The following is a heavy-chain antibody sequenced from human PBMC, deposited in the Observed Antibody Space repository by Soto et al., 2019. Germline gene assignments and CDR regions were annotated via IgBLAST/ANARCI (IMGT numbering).Heavy chain of an antibody. V-gene: IGHV1-69*13. J-gene: IGHJ5*02. CDR3: ARAIVGPTTTGWLDP. CDR1: GGTFSRYA. Sequence: SVKVSCKASGGTFSRYAISWVRQAPGQGLEWMGGIIPIFGTANYAQKFQGRVTITADESTSTAYMELSSLRFEDTAVYYCARAIVGPTTTGWLDPRGQGTLVTVSS. D-gene: IGHD1-26*01. CDR2: IIPIFGTA.